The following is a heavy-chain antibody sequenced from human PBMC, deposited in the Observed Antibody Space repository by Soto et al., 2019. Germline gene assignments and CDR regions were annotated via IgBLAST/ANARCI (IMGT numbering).Heavy chain of an antibody. Sequence: GGSLRLSCAASGFTFSSYSMHWVRQAPGKGLEWVSSIGTRSDIYYADSVKGRFTISRDNAKNSLSLQMNSMTAEDTAVYYCAREETVWHIAYALYVWGKGT. V-gene: IGHV3-21*01. D-gene: IGHD2-21*02. CDR2: IGTRSDI. CDR1: GFTFSSYS. CDR3: AREETVWHIAYALYV. J-gene: IGHJ6*04.